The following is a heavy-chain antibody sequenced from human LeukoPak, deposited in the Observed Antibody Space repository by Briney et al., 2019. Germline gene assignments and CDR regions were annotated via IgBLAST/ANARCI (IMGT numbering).Heavy chain of an antibody. Sequence: ASVKVSCKASGYTFTGYYMHWVRQAPGQGLEWMGRINPNSGGTNYAQKFQGRVTMTRDTSISTAYMELSRRRSDDTAVYYCARVSDTVTTDYWGQGTLVTVSS. CDR1: GYTFTGYY. CDR2: INPNSGGT. CDR3: ARVSDTVTTDY. V-gene: IGHV1-2*06. D-gene: IGHD4-17*01. J-gene: IGHJ4*02.